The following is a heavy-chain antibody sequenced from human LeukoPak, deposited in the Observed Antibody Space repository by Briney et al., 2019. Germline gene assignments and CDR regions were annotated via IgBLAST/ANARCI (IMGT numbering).Heavy chain of an antibody. CDR2: IYYSGST. CDR1: GGSISSYY. D-gene: IGHD2-21*01. J-gene: IGHJ5*02. V-gene: IGHV4-59*01. CDR3: ARGIVGPRFDP. Sequence: KTSETLSLTCTVSGGSISSYYWSWIRQPPGKGLEWIGYIYYSGSTNYNPSLKSRVTISVDTSKNQFSLKLSSVTAADTAVYYCARGIVGPRFDPWGQGTLVTVSS.